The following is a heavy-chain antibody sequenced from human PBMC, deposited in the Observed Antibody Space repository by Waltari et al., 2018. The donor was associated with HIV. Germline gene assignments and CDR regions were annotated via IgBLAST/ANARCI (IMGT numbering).Heavy chain of an antibody. CDR1: GFTFRTFG. Sequence: QVKLEESGGGVVQPGRSLRLPCAASGFTFRTFGMHWFRQVPSAGLEWGASNAKDGSHKYYPSSVNGRFTIARDDSKNTLFLQMSSLGPEDTAVYFCAKGGAPTGGGDCTDPIDFWGRGTLVTVSS. J-gene: IGHJ4*02. CDR3: AKGGAPTGGGDCTDPIDF. CDR2: NAKDGSHK. D-gene: IGHD2-21*02. V-gene: IGHV3-30*18.